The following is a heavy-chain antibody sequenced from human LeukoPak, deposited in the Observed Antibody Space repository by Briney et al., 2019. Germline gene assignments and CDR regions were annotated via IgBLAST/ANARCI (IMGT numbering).Heavy chain of an antibody. CDR2: ISGSGGST. CDR1: GFTFSSYA. J-gene: IGHJ4*02. CDR3: AKDLVHYYDSSGYYEDY. V-gene: IGHV3-23*01. Sequence: GGSLRLSCAASGFTFSSYAMSWVRQAPGKGLEWVSAISGSGGSTYYADSVKGRFTISRDNSKNTLYLQMNSLRAEDTAVCYCAKDLVHYYDSSGYYEDYWGQGTLVTVSS. D-gene: IGHD3-22*01.